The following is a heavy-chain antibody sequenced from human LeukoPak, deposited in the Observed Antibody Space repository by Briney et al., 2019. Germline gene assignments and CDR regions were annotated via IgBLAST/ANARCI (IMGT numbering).Heavy chain of an antibody. CDR1: GFTFSSYW. V-gene: IGHV3-7*01. CDR3: ARSPAEVVVDDAFDI. J-gene: IGHJ3*02. Sequence: GGSLRLSCAASGFTFSSYWMSWVRQAPGKGLEWVANIKQGGSEKYYVDSVKGRFTISRDNAKNSLYLQMNSLRAEDTAVYYCARSPAEVVVDDAFDIWGQGTMVTVSS. D-gene: IGHD3-22*01. CDR2: IKQGGSEK.